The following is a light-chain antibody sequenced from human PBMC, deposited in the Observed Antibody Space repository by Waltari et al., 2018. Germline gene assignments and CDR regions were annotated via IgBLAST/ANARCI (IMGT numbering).Light chain of an antibody. J-gene: IGKJ4*01. CDR3: QQSYSTPRT. CDR1: RSIATS. CDR2: TAS. V-gene: IGKV1-39*01. Sequence: DIQMTQSPSSLSAFVGDRVTISCRASRSIATSLQWFHQKPGKAPKLTILTASSLQSSVPSRFSGSGSWTDFTLTISSLQPEDFATYYCQQSYSTPRTFGGGTKVEIK.